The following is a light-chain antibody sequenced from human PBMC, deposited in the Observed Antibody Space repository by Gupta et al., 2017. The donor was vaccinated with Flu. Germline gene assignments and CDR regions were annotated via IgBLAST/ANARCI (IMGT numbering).Light chain of an antibody. J-gene: IGKJ1*01. V-gene: IGKV1-39*01. CDR3: QQSDSTGWT. CDR1: QSISSY. Sequence: SPSSLSASVGDRVTITCRASQSISSYLNWYQQKPGKAPKLLIYAASSLQSGVPSRFSGSGSGTDFTLTISSLQPEDFATYYCQQSDSTGWTFGQGTKVEIK. CDR2: AAS.